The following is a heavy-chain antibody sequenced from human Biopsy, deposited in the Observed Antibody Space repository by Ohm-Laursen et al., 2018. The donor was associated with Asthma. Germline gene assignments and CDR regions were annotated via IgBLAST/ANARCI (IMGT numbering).Heavy chain of an antibody. Sequence: APSVKVSCKPLGGTFNTYVIGWVRQAPGQGLEWMGGINTVFGTTTYPQKFQDRVTITADDSPSTVYMELSSLRSEDTAVYYCARKAGSCISRTCYSLDFWGQGTLVTVSS. D-gene: IGHD2-2*01. CDR2: INTVFGTT. V-gene: IGHV1-69*13. CDR1: GGTFNTYV. J-gene: IGHJ4*02. CDR3: ARKAGSCISRTCYSLDF.